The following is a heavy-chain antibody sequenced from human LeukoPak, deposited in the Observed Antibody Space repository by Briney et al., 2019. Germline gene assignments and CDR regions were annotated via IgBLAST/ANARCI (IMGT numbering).Heavy chain of an antibody. CDR2: ISSGDST. V-gene: IGHV3-53*01. J-gene: IGHJ4*02. CDR3: GRDLIGTAASWDS. CDR1: GFTFSSYW. D-gene: IGHD6-25*01. Sequence: GGSLRLSCAASGFTFSSYWMSWVRQAPGKGLEWVSVISSGDSTYYADSVKGRFTISRDNSKNTLYLQMNSLRVEDTAVYYCGRDLIGTAASWDSWGQGTLVTVSS.